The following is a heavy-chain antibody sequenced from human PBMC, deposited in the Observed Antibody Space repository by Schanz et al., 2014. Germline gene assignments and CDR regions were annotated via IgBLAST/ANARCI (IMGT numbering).Heavy chain of an antibody. D-gene: IGHD2-21*01. CDR3: TRSTLWSYDV. J-gene: IGHJ3*01. CDR2: IFHSGTT. Sequence: QVQLQQWGAGLLKPSETLSLTCAVYGGSFSGYYWTWIRQPPGKGLEWIGEIFHSGTTNYNPSLESRVTISVDKSKNQFSLILSSMTAADTAVYYCTRSTLWSYDVWGRGTMVIVSS. V-gene: IGHV4-34*12. CDR1: GGSFSGYY.